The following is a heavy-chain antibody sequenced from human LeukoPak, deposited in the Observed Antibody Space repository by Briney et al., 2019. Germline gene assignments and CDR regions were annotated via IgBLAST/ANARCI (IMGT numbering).Heavy chain of an antibody. CDR2: IHHSGDS. V-gene: IGHV4-30-2*01. D-gene: IGHD2-8*01. CDR3: ARDIGGRYSWYYFDY. Sequence: PSETLSLTCSVSGDSINDGAYYWTWIRQPPGKGPEWIGHIHHSGDSSYKPSLKSRVTMSVDTSKNHFSLKMSSVTAADTAVYYCARDIGGRYSWYYFDYWGRGTLVTVSS. CDR1: GDSINDGAYY. J-gene: IGHJ4*02.